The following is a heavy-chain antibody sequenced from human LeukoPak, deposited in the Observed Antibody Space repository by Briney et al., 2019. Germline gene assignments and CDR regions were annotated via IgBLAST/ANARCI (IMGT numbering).Heavy chain of an antibody. Sequence: GGSLRLSCAASGFTFSSYWMHWVRQAPGKGRVWVSRINGDGSSTSYADSVKGRFTISRDNAKNTLYLQMNSLRAEDTAVYDCARCITIFGVVYYYYRDVWGKGTTVTVSS. V-gene: IGHV3-74*01. CDR2: INGDGSST. CDR1: GFTFSSYW. D-gene: IGHD3-3*01. CDR3: ARCITIFGVVYYYYRDV. J-gene: IGHJ6*03.